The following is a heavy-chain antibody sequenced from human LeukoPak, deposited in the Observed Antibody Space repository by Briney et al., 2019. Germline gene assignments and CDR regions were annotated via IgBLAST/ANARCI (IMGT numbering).Heavy chain of an antibody. Sequence: GASVKVSCKASGYTFTSYAMHWVRQAPGQRLEWMGWINAGNGNTKYSQKFQGRVAITRDTSASTAYMELSSLRSEDTAVYYCARGIVVVPAAPGDYWGQGTLVTVSS. V-gene: IGHV1-3*01. CDR1: GYTFTSYA. CDR3: ARGIVVVPAAPGDY. D-gene: IGHD2-2*01. CDR2: INAGNGNT. J-gene: IGHJ4*02.